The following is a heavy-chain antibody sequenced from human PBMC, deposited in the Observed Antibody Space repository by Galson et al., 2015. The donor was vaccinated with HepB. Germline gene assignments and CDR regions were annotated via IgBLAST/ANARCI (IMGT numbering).Heavy chain of an antibody. Sequence: SLRLSCAASGFTFSSYSMNWVRQAPGKGLEWVSSISSSSSYIYYADSVKGRFTISRDNAKNSLYLQMNSLRAEDTAVYYCARLTTVTYSGPDYWGQGTLVTVSS. J-gene: IGHJ4*02. V-gene: IGHV3-21*01. CDR1: GFTFSSYS. D-gene: IGHD4-17*01. CDR3: ARLTTVTYSGPDY. CDR2: ISSSSSYI.